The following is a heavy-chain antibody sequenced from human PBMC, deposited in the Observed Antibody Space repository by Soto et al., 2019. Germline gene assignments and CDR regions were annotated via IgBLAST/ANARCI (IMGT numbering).Heavy chain of an antibody. CDR3: ARLPPTTIFGVVPAVAPRSYYMDV. CDR2: IYYSGST. Sequence: PSETLSVTSTVAGGSISSSSYYWGWNRQPPGKGLEWIGSIYYSGSTYYNPSLKSRVTISVDTSKNQFSPKLSSVTAADTAVYYCARLPPTTIFGVVPAVAPRSYYMDVWGKGTTVTVSS. CDR1: GGSISSSSYY. D-gene: IGHD3-3*01. J-gene: IGHJ6*03. V-gene: IGHV4-39*01.